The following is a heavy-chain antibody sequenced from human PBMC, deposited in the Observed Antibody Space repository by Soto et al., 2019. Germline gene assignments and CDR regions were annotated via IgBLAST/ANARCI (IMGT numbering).Heavy chain of an antibody. D-gene: IGHD2-2*01. J-gene: IGHJ4*02. CDR1: GFNFRSYA. V-gene: IGHV3-23*01. CDR3: AKADRSSTWYGFDY. CDR2: ISGNGGST. Sequence: GGSLRLSCAASGFNFRSYAMSWVRQAPGKGLEWVSGISGNGGSTYYADSVKGRFTISRDDSKNTLDLEMNSLRAEDTAVYYCAKADRSSTWYGFDYWGQGTLVTVSS.